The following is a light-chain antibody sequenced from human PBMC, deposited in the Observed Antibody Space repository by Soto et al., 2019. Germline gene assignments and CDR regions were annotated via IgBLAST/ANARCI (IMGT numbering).Light chain of an antibody. CDR2: GAS. CDR1: QFVSSN. J-gene: IGKJ5*01. Sequence: EIVMTQSPVTLSVSPGERATLSCRASQFVSSNLAWYQQKPGQAPRLLIYGASTRATGIPARFSGSGSGTEFTLTISNLQSEDFAVYFCQQYHNWPPITFGQGTRREIK. CDR3: QQYHNWPPIT. V-gene: IGKV3D-15*01.